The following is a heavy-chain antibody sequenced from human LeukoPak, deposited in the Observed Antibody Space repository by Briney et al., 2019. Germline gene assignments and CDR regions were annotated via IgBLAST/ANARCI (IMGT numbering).Heavy chain of an antibody. V-gene: IGHV3-49*03. CDR1: GFTFGDYA. CDR3: TRAGGITMIVVAAGFDY. CDR2: IRSKAYGGTT. D-gene: IGHD3-22*01. Sequence: PGGSLRLSCTASGFTFGDYAMSWFRQAPGKGLEWVGFIRSKAYGGTTEYAASVKGRFTISRDDSKSIAYLQMNSLKTEDTAVYYCTRAGGITMIVVAAGFDYWGQGTLVTVSS. J-gene: IGHJ4*02.